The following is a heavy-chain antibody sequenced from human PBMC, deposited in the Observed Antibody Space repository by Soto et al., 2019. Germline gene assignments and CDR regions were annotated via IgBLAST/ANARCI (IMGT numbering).Heavy chain of an antibody. CDR1: GYSFTTYG. D-gene: IGHD3-10*01. CDR2: ISVYNGNT. J-gene: IGHJ4*02. Sequence: QVQLVQSGPEVKRPGASVKVSCKASGYSFTTYGISWVRQAPGQGLKWMGWISVYNGNTKYAQRLQGRVTMTTDTSTSTAYMELRSLRSDDTAVYYCARTVRGNHLDYWGQGTLVTVSS. CDR3: ARTVRGNHLDY. V-gene: IGHV1-18*01.